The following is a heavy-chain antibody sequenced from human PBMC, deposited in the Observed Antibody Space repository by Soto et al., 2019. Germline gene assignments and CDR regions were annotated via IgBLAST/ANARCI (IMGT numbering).Heavy chain of an antibody. CDR1: GYTFISYG. Sequence: QVQLVQSGAEVKKPGASVKVSCKASGYTFISYGISWVRQAPGQGLEWMGWISAYNGNTNYAQKLQGRVTMTTDTSTSTPYMELRSLISDNTAVYYCARAAYYDFWSGSAPDYWGQGTLVTVSS. D-gene: IGHD3-3*01. V-gene: IGHV1-18*01. J-gene: IGHJ4*02. CDR3: ARAAYYDFWSGSAPDY. CDR2: ISAYNGNT.